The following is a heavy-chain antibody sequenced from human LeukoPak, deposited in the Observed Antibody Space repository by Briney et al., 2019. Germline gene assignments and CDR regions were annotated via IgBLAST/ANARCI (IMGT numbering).Heavy chain of an antibody. J-gene: IGHJ4*02. Sequence: PGGSLRLSCAASGFTFSSYWMSWVRQAPGKGLEWVANIKQDGSEKYYVDSVKGRFTISRDNAKNSLYLQMNSLRAEDTAVYYCARLYGSGPGLGWDFDYWGQGTLVTVSS. CDR1: GFTFSSYW. V-gene: IGHV3-7*01. D-gene: IGHD3-10*01. CDR2: IKQDGSEK. CDR3: ARLYGSGPGLGWDFDY.